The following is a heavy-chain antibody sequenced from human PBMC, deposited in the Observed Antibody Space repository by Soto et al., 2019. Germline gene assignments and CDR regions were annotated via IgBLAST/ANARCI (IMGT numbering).Heavy chain of an antibody. CDR3: AREGGSYDSGGYLIRGAFDI. Sequence: SETLSLTCSVSGDSISRIDYYWTWIRQHPEKGLEWIGNIYSRGNTYYSPSLESRLTISVDTSKNQFSLKLTSVTAADTAVYYCAREGGSYDSGGYLIRGAFDIWGQGTMGT. D-gene: IGHD3-22*01. CDR1: GDSISRIDYY. CDR2: IYSRGNT. V-gene: IGHV4-31*03. J-gene: IGHJ3*02.